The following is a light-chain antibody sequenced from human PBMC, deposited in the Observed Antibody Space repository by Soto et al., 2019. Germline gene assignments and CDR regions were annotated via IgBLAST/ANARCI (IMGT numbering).Light chain of an antibody. CDR1: SSDVGGYNY. J-gene: IGLJ2*01. CDR2: HVD. CDR3: CSYVGEYTFVA. Sequence: QSALTQPRSVSGSPGQSVTVSCTGTSSDVGGYNYVSWYQQHPGKAPKLMIYHVDKRPSGVPDRFSGSKSGNTASLTISGLQAEDEAAYYCCSYVGEYTFVAFGGGTKVTVL. V-gene: IGLV2-11*01.